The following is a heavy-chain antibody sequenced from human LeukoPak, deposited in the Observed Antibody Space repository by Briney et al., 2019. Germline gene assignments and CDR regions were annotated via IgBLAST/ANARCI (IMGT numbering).Heavy chain of an antibody. CDR2: IYYTGAT. CDR1: GGSISDYY. V-gene: IGHV4-59*01. CDR3: ARAGKSYATGYYFDY. D-gene: IGHD5-18*01. Sequence: SETLSLTCTVSGGSISDYYWTWIRLPPGKGLEWIGYIYYTGATYYNPSLKSRVTMSLATSKAQFSLKLSSVTAADAAVYYCARAGKSYATGYYFDYWGQGALVTVSS. J-gene: IGHJ4*02.